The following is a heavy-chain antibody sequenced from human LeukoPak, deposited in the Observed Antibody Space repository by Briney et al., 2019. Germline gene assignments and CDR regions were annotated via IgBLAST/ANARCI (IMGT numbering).Heavy chain of an antibody. J-gene: IGHJ4*02. CDR2: ISSSGSTI. CDR1: GFTFSSYE. Sequence: PGGSLRLSCAASGFTFSSYEMNWVRQAPGKGLEWVSYISSSGSTIYYADSVKGRFTISRDNAKNSLYLQMNSLRAEDTAVYYCARSYDRSGYYFDYWGQGTLVTVSS. D-gene: IGHD3-22*01. V-gene: IGHV3-48*03. CDR3: ARSYDRSGYYFDY.